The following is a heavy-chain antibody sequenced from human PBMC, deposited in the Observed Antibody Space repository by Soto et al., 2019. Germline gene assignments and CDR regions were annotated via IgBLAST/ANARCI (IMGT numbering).Heavy chain of an antibody. CDR2: TFYRSKWYN. CDR3: ARSPYSSGWYGWFDP. J-gene: IGHJ5*02. V-gene: IGHV6-1*01. CDR1: GDSVSTNSAA. Sequence: SQTLSLTCAISGDSVSTNSAAWNWIRQSPSRGLEWLGRTFYRSKWYNDYAVSVKRRITINPDTSKNQFSLQLNSVTPEDTAVYYCARSPYSSGWYGWFDPWGQGTLVTVSS. D-gene: IGHD6-19*01.